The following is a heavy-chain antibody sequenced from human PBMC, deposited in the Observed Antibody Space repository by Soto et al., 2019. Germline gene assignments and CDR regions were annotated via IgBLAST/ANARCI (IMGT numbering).Heavy chain of an antibody. V-gene: IGHV1-46*01. J-gene: IGHJ4*02. CDR1: GYTFTSYY. CDR3: ARAGAGRFLEWLLTLHLDY. D-gene: IGHD3-3*01. CDR2: INPSGGST. Sequence: QVQLVQSGAEVKKPGASVKVSCKASGYTFTSYYMHWVRQAPGQGLEWMGIINPSGGSTSYAQKFQGRVTMTRDTSTSTVYMELSSLRSEDPAVYYCARAGAGRFLEWLLTLHLDYWGQGTLVTVSS.